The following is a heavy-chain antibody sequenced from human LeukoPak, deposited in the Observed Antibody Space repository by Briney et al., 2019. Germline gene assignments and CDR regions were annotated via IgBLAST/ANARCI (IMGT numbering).Heavy chain of an antibody. CDR1: GFTFSSYW. V-gene: IGHV3-74*01. D-gene: IGHD6-19*01. CDR2: INSDGSST. J-gene: IGHJ6*03. CDR3: ARDLVAGTSSYYYYYMDV. Sequence: GGSLRLSCAASGFTFSSYWMHWVRQAPGKGLVWVSRINSDGSSTSYADSVKGRFTISRDNAKNTLYLQMNSLRAEDTAVHYCARDLVAGTSSYYYYYMDVWGKGTTVTVSS.